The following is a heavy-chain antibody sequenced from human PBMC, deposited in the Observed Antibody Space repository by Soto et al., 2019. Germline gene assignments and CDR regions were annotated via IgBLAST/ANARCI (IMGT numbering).Heavy chain of an antibody. D-gene: IGHD2-21*02. CDR2: IIPILGIA. Sequence: QVQLVQSGAEVKKPGSSVKVSCKASGGTFSSYTISWVRQAPGQGLEWMGRIIPILGIANYAQKFQGRVTITADKSTSTAYIELSSLRSEDTAVYYCARDQYCGGDCYRLYGMDVWGQGTTVTVSS. V-gene: IGHV1-69*08. CDR1: GGTFSSYT. CDR3: ARDQYCGGDCYRLYGMDV. J-gene: IGHJ6*02.